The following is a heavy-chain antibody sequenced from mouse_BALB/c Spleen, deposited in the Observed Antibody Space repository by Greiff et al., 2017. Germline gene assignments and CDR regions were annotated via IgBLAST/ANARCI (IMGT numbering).Heavy chain of an antibody. J-gene: IGHJ4*01. V-gene: IGHV2-2*02. CDR2: IWSGGST. Sequence: VQLQESGPGLVQPSQSLSITCTVSGFSLTSYGVHWVRQSPGKGLEWLGVIWSGGSTDYNAAFISRLSISKDNSKSQVFFKMNSLQANDTAIYYCARKAYGNYPPYAMDYWGQGTSVTVSS. D-gene: IGHD2-1*01. CDR1: GFSLTSYG. CDR3: ARKAYGNYPPYAMDY.